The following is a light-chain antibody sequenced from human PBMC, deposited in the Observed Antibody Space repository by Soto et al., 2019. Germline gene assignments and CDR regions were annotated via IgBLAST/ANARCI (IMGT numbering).Light chain of an antibody. J-gene: IGLJ3*02. CDR1: SSDVGGYNY. CDR3: SSWTTSSTLV. Sequence: QSALTQPASVSGSPGQSITISCTGTSSDVGGYNYVSWYQQHPGKAPKLMIYDVNIRPSGVSNRFSGSKSGNTASLTISGLQAEDEAHYYCSSWTTSSTLVFGGGTKLTVL. CDR2: DVN. V-gene: IGLV2-14*03.